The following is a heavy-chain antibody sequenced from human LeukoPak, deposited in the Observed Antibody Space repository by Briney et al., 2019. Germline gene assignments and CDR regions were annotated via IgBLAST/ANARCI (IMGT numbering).Heavy chain of an antibody. V-gene: IGHV4-59*05. CDR1: GGSISSYY. CDR2: IYYSGST. J-gene: IGHJ4*02. CDR3: ARQRRGGYSFHFDY. D-gene: IGHD4-11*01. Sequence: SETLSLTCTVSGGSISSYYWSWIRQPPGKGLEWIGSIYYSGSTYYNPSLKSRVTISVDTSKDQFSLKLSSVTAADTAVYYCARQRRGGYSFHFDYWGQGTLVTVSS.